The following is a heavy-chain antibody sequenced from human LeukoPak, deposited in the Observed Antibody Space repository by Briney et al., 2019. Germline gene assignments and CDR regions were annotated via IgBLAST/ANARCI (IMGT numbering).Heavy chain of an antibody. J-gene: IGHJ4*02. V-gene: IGHV4-34*01. D-gene: IGHD2-15*01. CDR2: INHSGST. CDR3: ARVRDCSGGSCRALDY. CDR1: GGPFSGYY. Sequence: SETLSLTCAVYGGPFSGYYWSWIRQPPGQGLEWIGEINHSGSTNYNPSLKSRVTISVDTSKNQFSLKLSSVTAADTAVYYCARVRDCSGGSCRALDYWGQGTLVTVSS.